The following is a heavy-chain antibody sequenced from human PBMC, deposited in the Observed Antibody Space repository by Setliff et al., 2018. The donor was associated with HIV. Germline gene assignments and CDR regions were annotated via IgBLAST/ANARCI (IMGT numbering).Heavy chain of an antibody. J-gene: IGHJ3*02. D-gene: IGHD2-2*01. CDR1: GYSTSSGYY. CDR3: ATDRILGYCSSTSCSNAFDI. Sequence: NPSETLSLTCAVSGYSTSSGYYWGWIRQPPGKGLEWIGSIYHSESTYYNPSLKSRVTISVDTSKNHFSLKLNSVTAADTAVYYCATDRILGYCSSTSCSNAFDIWGQGTMVTVSS. CDR2: IYHSEST. V-gene: IGHV4-38-2*02.